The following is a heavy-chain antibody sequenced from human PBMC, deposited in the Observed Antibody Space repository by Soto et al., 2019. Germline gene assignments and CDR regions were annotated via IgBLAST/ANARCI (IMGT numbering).Heavy chain of an antibody. Sequence: QVQLVQSGDDVKKSGASLKVSCKASGYTFTGYYIHWVRQAPGQGLEWMGWINPKSGDTNYAQKFQGRVSMTRDTSITTAYMEVSRLKSDDTAVYYCARGSPRMGALPTYWGQGTLVTVSS. D-gene: IGHD1-26*01. CDR3: ARGSPRMGALPTY. CDR2: INPKSGDT. J-gene: IGHJ4*02. V-gene: IGHV1-2*02. CDR1: GYTFTGYY.